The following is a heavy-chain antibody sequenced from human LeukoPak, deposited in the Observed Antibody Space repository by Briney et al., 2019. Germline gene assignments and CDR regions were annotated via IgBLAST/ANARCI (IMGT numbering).Heavy chain of an antibody. V-gene: IGHV1-2*02. J-gene: IGHJ4*02. D-gene: IGHD5-12*01. CDR2: INPNTGGT. Sequence: ASVKVSCKASGYTFADHYIHWVRQAPGQGFEWMGWINPNTGGTDYAQKFQDRIALTSYTSISTAYMELNRLESDDTALYYCARDLATIDGIAWYYFENWGQGTLVTVS. CDR3: ARDLATIDGIAWYYFEN. CDR1: GYTFADHY.